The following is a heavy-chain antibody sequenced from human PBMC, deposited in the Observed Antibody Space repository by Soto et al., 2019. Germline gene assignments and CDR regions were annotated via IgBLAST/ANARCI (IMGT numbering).Heavy chain of an antibody. CDR1: GGSFSGYY. CDR3: ARGRPELELRNYYYCYYVDV. D-gene: IGHD1-7*01. J-gene: IGHJ6*03. V-gene: IGHV4-34*01. Sequence: SETLSLTCAVYGGSFSGYYWSWIRQPPGKGLEWIGEINHSGSTNYNPSLKSRVTISVDTSKNQFSLKLSSVTAADTAVYYCARGRPELELRNYYYCYYVDVWGKGTTVTVSS. CDR2: INHSGST.